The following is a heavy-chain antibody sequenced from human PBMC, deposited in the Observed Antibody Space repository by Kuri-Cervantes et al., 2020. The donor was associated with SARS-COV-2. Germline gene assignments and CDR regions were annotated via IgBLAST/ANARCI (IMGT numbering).Heavy chain of an antibody. CDR3: ATAPILVCSGGSCYPRRQNWFDP. D-gene: IGHD2-15*01. J-gene: IGHJ5*02. V-gene: IGHV1-24*01. CDR2: FGPEDGET. CDR1: GYTFTSYY. Sequence: ASVKVSCKASGYTFTSYYMHWVRQAPGKGLEWMGGFGPEDGETIYAQKFQGRVTMTEDASTDTAYMELSSLRSEDTAVYYCATAPILVCSGGSCYPRRQNWFDPWGQGTLVTVSS.